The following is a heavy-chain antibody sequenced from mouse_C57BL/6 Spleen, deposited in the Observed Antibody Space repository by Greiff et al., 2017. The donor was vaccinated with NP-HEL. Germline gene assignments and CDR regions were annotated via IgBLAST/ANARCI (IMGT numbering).Heavy chain of an antibody. J-gene: IGHJ1*03. D-gene: IGHD1-1*01. CDR1: GYSITSDY. CDR2: ISYSGST. Sequence: EVKLVESGPGLAKPSQTLSLTCSVTGYSITSDYWNWIRKFPGNKLEYMGYISYSGSTYYNPSLKSRISITRDTSKNQYYLQLNSVTTEDTATYYCARYPHYYGSSYGWYFDVWGTGTTVTVSS. CDR3: ARYPHYYGSSYGWYFDV. V-gene: IGHV3-8*01.